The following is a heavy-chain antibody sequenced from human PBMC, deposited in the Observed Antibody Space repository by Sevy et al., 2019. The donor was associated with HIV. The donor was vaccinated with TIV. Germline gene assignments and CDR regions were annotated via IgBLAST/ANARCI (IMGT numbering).Heavy chain of an antibody. V-gene: IGHV1-2*02. CDR3: ARDVRYYDILTQGSKGNWFDP. J-gene: IGHJ5*02. CDR2: INPNSGGT. CDR1: GYTFTGYY. Sequence: ASVKVSCKASGYTFTGYYMHWVRQAPGQGLEWMGWINPNSGGTNYAQEFQGRVTMTRDTSISTAYMELSRLRSDDTAVYYCARDVRYYDILTQGSKGNWFDPWGQGTLVTVSS. D-gene: IGHD3-9*01.